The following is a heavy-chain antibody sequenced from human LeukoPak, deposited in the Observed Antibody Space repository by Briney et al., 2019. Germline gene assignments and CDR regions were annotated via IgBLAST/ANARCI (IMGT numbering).Heavy chain of an antibody. CDR3: ARQRLMVYPIDY. J-gene: IGHJ4*02. Sequence: PSETLPLTCTVSGGSISSSSYYWGWIRQPPGKGLEWIGSIYYSGSTYYNPSLKSRVTISVDTSKNQFSLKLSSVTAADTAVYYCARQRLMVYPIDYWGQGTLVTVSS. CDR1: GGSISSSSYY. D-gene: IGHD2-8*01. CDR2: IYYSGST. V-gene: IGHV4-39*01.